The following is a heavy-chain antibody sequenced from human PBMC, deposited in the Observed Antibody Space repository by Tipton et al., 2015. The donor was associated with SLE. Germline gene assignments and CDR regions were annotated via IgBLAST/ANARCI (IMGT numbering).Heavy chain of an antibody. CDR1: ADSIRRSY. CDR3: ARDWGNY. J-gene: IGHJ4*02. CDR2: IYDCGTT. V-gene: IGHV4-59*12. D-gene: IGHD3-16*01. Sequence: TLSLTCSVSADSIRRSYWSWIRQPPGKGLEWIGYIYDCGTTSYNPSLKSRVTMSVDTSKNQFSLKLISVTAADTGVYYCARDWGNYWGQGTLVTVSS.